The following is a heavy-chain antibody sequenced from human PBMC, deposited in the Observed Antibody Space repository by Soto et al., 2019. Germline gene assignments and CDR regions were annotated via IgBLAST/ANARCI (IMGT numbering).Heavy chain of an antibody. CDR3: ATITIFGVVPNYFDY. D-gene: IGHD3-3*01. J-gene: IGHJ4*02. CDR1: GGSISSSSYY. Sequence: SETLSLTCAVSGGSISSSSYYWGWIRQPPGKGLEWIGSFYYSESTYYNPSLKSRVTISVDTSKNQFSLKLSSVTAADTAVYYCATITIFGVVPNYFDYWGQVTLVTVSS. V-gene: IGHV4-39*01. CDR2: FYYSEST.